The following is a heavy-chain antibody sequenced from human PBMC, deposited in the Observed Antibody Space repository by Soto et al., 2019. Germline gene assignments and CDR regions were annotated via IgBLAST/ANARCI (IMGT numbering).Heavy chain of an antibody. Sequence: SETLSLTCAVYGGSFSGYYWSWIRQPPGKGLGWIGEINHSGSTNYNPSLKSRVTISVDTSKNQFSLKLSSVTAADTAVYYCARGALRYFDWLPSTFDYWGQGTLVTVSS. D-gene: IGHD3-9*01. CDR1: GGSFSGYY. J-gene: IGHJ4*02. V-gene: IGHV4-34*01. CDR3: ARGALRYFDWLPSTFDY. CDR2: INHSGST.